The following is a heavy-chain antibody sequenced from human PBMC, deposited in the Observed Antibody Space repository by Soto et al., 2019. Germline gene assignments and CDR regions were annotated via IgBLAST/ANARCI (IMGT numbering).Heavy chain of an antibody. CDR1: GFSFSDHF. V-gene: IGHV3-72*01. CDR3: ARDRVLVQGACIGYDMDV. J-gene: IGHJ6*02. Sequence: EVQLVESGGGLVQPGGSLRLSCAASGFSFSDHFMDWVRQAPGKGLEWVGRIRNEAKSYTTEYAASVKGRFIISRDDSKNSLYLQMNSLNNEDTAVYYCARDRVLVQGACIGYDMDVWGQGTTVTVSS. D-gene: IGHD3-10*01. CDR2: IRNEAKSYTT.